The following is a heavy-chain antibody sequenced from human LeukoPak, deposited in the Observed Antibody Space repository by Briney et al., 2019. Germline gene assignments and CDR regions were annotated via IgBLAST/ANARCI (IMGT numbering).Heavy chain of an antibody. CDR2: ITSRSNYK. Sequence: PGGSLRLSCSASGFTFSSYSTNWVRQAPGKGLEWVSSITSRSNYKYYADSVKGRFTISRDNAKNSLYLQMNSLRVEDTAVYYCARDPIAAAASEGDYWGQGTLVTVSS. D-gene: IGHD6-13*01. V-gene: IGHV3-21*01. CDR3: ARDPIAAAASEGDY. J-gene: IGHJ4*02. CDR1: GFTFSSYS.